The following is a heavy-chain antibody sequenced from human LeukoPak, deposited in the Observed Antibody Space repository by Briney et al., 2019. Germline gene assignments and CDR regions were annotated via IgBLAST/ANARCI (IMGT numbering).Heavy chain of an antibody. CDR3: AKDPLEQLSTIYFQN. D-gene: IGHD6-6*01. Sequence: PGGSLRLSCAASGFTFSSHTMSWVRQAPGKGLEWVSAIGGSGDSTYYADSVKGRFTISRNNPQNTLYLQMNSLRAEGTAVYYCAKDPLEQLSTIYFQNWGQGTLVTVSS. CDR2: IGGSGDST. J-gene: IGHJ1*01. CDR1: GFTFSSHT. V-gene: IGHV3-23*01.